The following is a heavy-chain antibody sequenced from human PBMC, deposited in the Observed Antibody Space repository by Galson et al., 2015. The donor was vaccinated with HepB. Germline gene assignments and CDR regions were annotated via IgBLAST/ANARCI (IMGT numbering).Heavy chain of an antibody. CDR2: ISGSGGST. CDR1: EFTFSSYA. V-gene: IGHV3-23*01. CDR3: AKEDEVLPAGGTLDL. D-gene: IGHD2-2*01. Sequence: SLRLSCAASEFTFSSYAMSWVRQAPGKGLEWVSAISGSGGSTYYADSVKGRFTISRDNSKNTLYLQMNSLRAEDTAIYCCAKEDEVLPAGGTLDLWGQGTVVTVSS. J-gene: IGHJ3*01.